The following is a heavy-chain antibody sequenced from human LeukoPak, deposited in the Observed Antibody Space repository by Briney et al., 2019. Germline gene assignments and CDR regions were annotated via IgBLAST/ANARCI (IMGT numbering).Heavy chain of an antibody. CDR2: IHYSGST. D-gene: IGHD2-2*01. V-gene: IGHV4-30-4*08. CDR1: GGSISSGDYY. J-gene: IGHJ4*02. CDR3: ARTHSDCSSTSCYSVANYYFDY. Sequence: SQTLSLTCTVSGGSISSGDYYWSWIRQPPGKGLEWIGYIHYSGSTYYNPSLKSRVTISVDTSKNQFSLKLSSVTAADTAVYYCARTHSDCSSTSCYSVANYYFDYWGQGTLVTVSS.